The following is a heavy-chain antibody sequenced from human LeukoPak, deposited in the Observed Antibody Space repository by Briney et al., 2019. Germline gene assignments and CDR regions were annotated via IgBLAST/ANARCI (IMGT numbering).Heavy chain of an antibody. D-gene: IGHD6-19*01. V-gene: IGHV1-69-2*01. Sequence: ASVKISCKVSGYTFTDYYMHWVQQAPGKGLEWLGLVDPKDGETIYAEKFQGRVTITADTSTDTAYMELSSLRSEDTAVYYCATYSLAVAGDYYYYYMDVWGKGTTVTVSS. CDR2: VDPKDGET. J-gene: IGHJ6*03. CDR3: ATYSLAVAGDYYYYYMDV. CDR1: GYTFTDYY.